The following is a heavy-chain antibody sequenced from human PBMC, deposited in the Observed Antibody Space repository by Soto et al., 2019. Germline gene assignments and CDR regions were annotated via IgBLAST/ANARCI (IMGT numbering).Heavy chain of an antibody. D-gene: IGHD3-22*01. J-gene: IGHJ4*02. Sequence: TGGSLRLSCAISGLSVSSNYMSWVRQAPGKGLEWVSIIYSGGTTYYADSVKGRFTISRDNSKNTLYLQMNSLRAEDTAIYYCARANYYDTNGYYFDYWGQGTLVTVSS. V-gene: IGHV3-53*01. CDR2: IYSGGTT. CDR3: ARANYYDTNGYYFDY. CDR1: GLSVSSNY.